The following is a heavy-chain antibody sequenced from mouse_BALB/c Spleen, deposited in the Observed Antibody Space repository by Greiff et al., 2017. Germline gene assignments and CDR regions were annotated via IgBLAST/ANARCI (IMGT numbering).Heavy chain of an antibody. CDR3: TRGSSYWYFDV. CDR1: GYTFTSYY. CDR2: INPSNGGT. V-gene: IGHV1S81*02. J-gene: IGHJ1*01. Sequence: VQLVESGAELVKPGASVKLSCKASGYTFTSYYMYWVKQRPGQGLEWIGEINPSNGGTNFNEKLKSKATLTVDKSSSTAYMQLSSLTSEDSAVYYCTRGSSYWYFDVWGAGTTVTVSS. D-gene: IGHD1-3*01.